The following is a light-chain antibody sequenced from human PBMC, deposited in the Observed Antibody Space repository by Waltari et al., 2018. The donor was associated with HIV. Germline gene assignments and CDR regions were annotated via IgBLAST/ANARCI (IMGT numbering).Light chain of an antibody. CDR3: HSRDSNSDHYV. CDR1: SLRSFF. V-gene: IGLV3-19*01. CDR2: GAN. J-gene: IGLJ1*01. Sequence: SSELTQDPVVSVALGPTLKITCQGSSLRSFFANWYQVRPGQAPVLVVYGANRRPSGIPDRFSASNSRNTSSLSISDSQAVDEADYYCHSRDSNSDHYVFGGGTRVIV.